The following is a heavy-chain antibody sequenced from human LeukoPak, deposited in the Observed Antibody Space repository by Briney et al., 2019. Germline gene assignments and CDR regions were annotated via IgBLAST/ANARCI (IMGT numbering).Heavy chain of an antibody. D-gene: IGHD4-17*01. CDR3: ARDSDYGDGV. CDR1: GFTFSGYT. J-gene: IGHJ4*02. CDR2: ISSSSDYI. V-gene: IGHV3-21*04. Sequence: GGSLRLSCAASGFTFSGYTMNWVRQAPGKGLEWVSSISSSSDYIYYADSVQGRFTISRDNAKNSLYLQMNSLRAEDTAVYYCARDSDYGDGVWGQGTLVTVSS.